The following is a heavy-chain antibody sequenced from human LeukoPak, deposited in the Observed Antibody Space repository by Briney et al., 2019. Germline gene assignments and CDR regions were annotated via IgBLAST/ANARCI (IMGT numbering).Heavy chain of an antibody. Sequence: GDPLTLSCAASGLNYNTFVMIWLRPGPARGVEWVSSIRGNGETFYADSVKGRFTLYSDSSRNTVYLQLTSLRVEDTAIYYCARASWVSSTDAVRWGQGTQVTVSS. CDR3: ARASWVSSTDAVR. CDR1: GLNYNTFV. V-gene: IGHV3-23*01. J-gene: IGHJ4*02. CDR2: IRGNGET. D-gene: IGHD3-16*01.